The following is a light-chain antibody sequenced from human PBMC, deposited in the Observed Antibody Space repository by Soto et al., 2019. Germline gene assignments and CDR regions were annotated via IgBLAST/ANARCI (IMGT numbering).Light chain of an antibody. Sequence: QSALTQPASVSGSPGQSITISCTGSSSDVGSYDLVSWYQQHPGKAPKVMIYEVSKRPSGVSNRLSGSKSGNTASLTISGLQAEDEADYYCCSYAGSNTWVFGGGTKVTVL. CDR3: CSYAGSNTWV. CDR1: SSDVGSYDL. V-gene: IGLV2-23*02. J-gene: IGLJ3*02. CDR2: EVS.